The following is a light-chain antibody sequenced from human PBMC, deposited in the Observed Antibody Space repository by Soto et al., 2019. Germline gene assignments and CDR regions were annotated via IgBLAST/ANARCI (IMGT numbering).Light chain of an antibody. Sequence: QSALTQPASVSGSPGQSITISCTGTSSDVGGHNYVSWYQQHPGKAPKLMISEVSNRPSGVSDRFSGSKSGNTASLTISGLQAEDEADYYCSSSTSSVTVIFGGGTQLTVL. V-gene: IGLV2-14*01. CDR3: SSSTSSVTVI. J-gene: IGLJ2*01. CDR2: EVS. CDR1: SSDVGGHNY.